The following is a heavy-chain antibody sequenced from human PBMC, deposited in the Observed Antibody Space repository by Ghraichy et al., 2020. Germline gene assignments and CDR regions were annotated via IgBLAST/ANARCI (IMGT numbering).Heavy chain of an antibody. CDR3: AKDPNGAYGY. CDR1: GFTFSSKD. CDR2: INGGGGST. J-gene: IGHJ4*02. Sequence: GGSLRLSCAASGFTFSSKDMNWFRQAPGRGLEWVSNINGGGGSTSYADSVKGRFTISRDNSKKPMYLQMNSLRAEDTAVYYCAKDPNGAYGYWGQGTLVTVSS. V-gene: IGHV3-23*01. D-gene: IGHD2-21*01.